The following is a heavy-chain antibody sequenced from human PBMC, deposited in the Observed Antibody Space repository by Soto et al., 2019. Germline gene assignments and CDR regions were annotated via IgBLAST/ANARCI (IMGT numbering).Heavy chain of an antibody. D-gene: IGHD3-22*01. CDR2: INWNSNTI. V-gene: IGHV3-9*01. CDR3: VKDAAYSSGFKGGAFAF. J-gene: IGHJ3*01. CDR1: GFIFEDYA. Sequence: GGSLRLSCAASGFIFEDYAMHWVRQAPGKGLEWVSRINWNSNTIDYADSVEGRFTISRDNAKNSLYLQMNSLRAEDTAFYYCVKDAAYSSGFKGGAFAFWGHGTLVTVSS.